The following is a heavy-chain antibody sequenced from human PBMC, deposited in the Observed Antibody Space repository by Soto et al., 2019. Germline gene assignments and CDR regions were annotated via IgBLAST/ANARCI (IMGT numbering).Heavy chain of an antibody. Sequence: SETLSLTCTVSGGSISSSSYYWGWIRQPPGRGLEWIGSIYYSGSTYYNPSLRSRVTISVDTSKNQFSLKLSSVTAADTAVYYCARRSGSWGKGTLVTVSS. CDR2: IYYSGST. J-gene: IGHJ4*01. CDR3: ARRSGS. V-gene: IGHV4-39*01. CDR1: GGSISSSSYY.